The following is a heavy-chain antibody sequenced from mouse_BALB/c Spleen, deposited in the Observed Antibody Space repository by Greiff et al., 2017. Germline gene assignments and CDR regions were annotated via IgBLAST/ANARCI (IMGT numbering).Heavy chain of an antibody. CDR2: IDPSDSYT. V-gene: IGHV1-59*01. CDR3: ARSDGYYDAMDY. CDR1: GYTFTSYW. D-gene: IGHD2-3*01. Sequence: VQLQQPGAELVKPGASVKMSCKASGYTFTSYWMHWVKQRPGQGLEWIGVIDPSDSYTSYNQKFKGKATLTVDTSSSTAYMQLSSLTSEDSAVYYCARSDGYYDAMDYWGQGTSVTVSS. J-gene: IGHJ4*01.